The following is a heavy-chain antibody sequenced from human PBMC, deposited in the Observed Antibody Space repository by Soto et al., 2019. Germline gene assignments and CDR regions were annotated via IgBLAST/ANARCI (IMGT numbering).Heavy chain of an antibody. CDR2: ISGSGDVI. J-gene: IGHJ4*02. CDR3: ARAPDCGEGSCYRHFDL. Sequence: QVQLVESGGGLVKPGGSLRLSSAASAFKFSDYYMSWVRQAPGKGLEWVSYISGSGDVIYYADSVKGRFTISRDNDKNSVHLQMDTLRAEDTALYYCARAPDCGEGSCYRHFDLWGQGTRVAVSS. V-gene: IGHV3-11*01. D-gene: IGHD2-15*01. CDR1: AFKFSDYY.